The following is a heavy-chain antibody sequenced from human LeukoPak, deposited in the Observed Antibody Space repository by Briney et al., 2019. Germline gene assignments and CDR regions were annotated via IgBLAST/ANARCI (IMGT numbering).Heavy chain of an antibody. J-gene: IGHJ4*02. V-gene: IGHV4-39*01. CDR1: GGSISSSSYC. Sequence: SETLSLTCTVSGGSISSSSYCWGWIRQPPGKGLEWIGSIYYSGSTYYPSLESRATISVDTSKNQFSLKLSSVTAADTAVYYCASATTVTTFGYWGQGTLVTVSS. CDR2: IYYSGST. CDR3: ASATTVTTFGY. D-gene: IGHD4-17*01.